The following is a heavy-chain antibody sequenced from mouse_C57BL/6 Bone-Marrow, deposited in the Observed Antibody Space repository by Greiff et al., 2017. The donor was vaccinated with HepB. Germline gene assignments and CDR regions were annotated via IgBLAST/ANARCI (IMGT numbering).Heavy chain of an antibody. D-gene: IGHD6-1*01. CDR1: GYAFTNYL. Sequence: LQESGAELVRPGTSVKVSCKASGYAFTNYLIEWVKQRPGQGLEWIGVINPGSGGTNYNEKFKGKATLTADKSSSTAYMQLSSLTSEDSAVYFCAREGPLGFAYWGQGTLVTVSA. J-gene: IGHJ3*01. CDR3: AREGPLGFAY. V-gene: IGHV1-54*01. CDR2: INPGSGGT.